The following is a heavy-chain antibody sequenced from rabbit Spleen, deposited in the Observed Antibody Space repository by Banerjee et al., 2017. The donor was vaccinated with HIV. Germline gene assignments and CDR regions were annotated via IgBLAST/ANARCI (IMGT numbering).Heavy chain of an antibody. V-gene: IGHV1S45*01. D-gene: IGHD1-1*01. Sequence: QEQLEESGGGLVQPEGSLTLTCTASGFSFSSSWFMCWVRQAPGKGLEWIACIYTGSSGNTCYANWVNGRFTISKSSTTTVTLQMTSLTAADTATYFCARDLADVIGWNLHLWGPGTLVTVS. J-gene: IGHJ4*01. CDR3: ARDLADVIGWNLHL. CDR2: IYTGSSGNT. CDR1: GFSFSSSWF.